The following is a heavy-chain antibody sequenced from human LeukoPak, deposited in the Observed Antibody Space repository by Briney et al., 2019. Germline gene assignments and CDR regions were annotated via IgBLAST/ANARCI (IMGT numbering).Heavy chain of an antibody. CDR2: INNYNGNT. V-gene: IGHV1-18*01. CDR3: ARHSSQSHFDY. D-gene: IGHD3-22*01. CDR1: GYIFASYA. J-gene: IGHJ4*02. Sequence: PGASVTVSCKASGYIFASYAFSWVRQAPGQGLEWMGWINNYNGNTDYARNLQGRVTMTTETSTSTAYMELRSLRSDDTAVYFCARHSSQSHFDYWGQGTLVTVSS.